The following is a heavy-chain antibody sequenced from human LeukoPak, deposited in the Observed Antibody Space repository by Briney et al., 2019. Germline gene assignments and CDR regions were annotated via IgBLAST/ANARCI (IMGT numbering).Heavy chain of an antibody. CDR1: GYTFTGYY. CDR2: INPNSGGT. D-gene: IGHD5-18*01. Sequence: ASVTVSCKASGYTFTGYYMHWVRQAPGQGLELMGWINPNSGGTNYAQKFQGRVTMTRDTSISTAYMELSRLRSDDTAVYYCARVPRYTAMVTGQLDYWGQGTLVTVSS. CDR3: ARVPRYTAMVTGQLDY. J-gene: IGHJ4*02. V-gene: IGHV1-2*02.